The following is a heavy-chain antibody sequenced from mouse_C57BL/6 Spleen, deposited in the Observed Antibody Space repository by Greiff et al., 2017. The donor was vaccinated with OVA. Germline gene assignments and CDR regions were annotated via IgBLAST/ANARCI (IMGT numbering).Heavy chain of an antibody. Sequence: QVQLQQSGPELVKPGASVKISCKASGYSFTSYYIHWVKQRPGQGLEWIGWIYPGSGNTKYNEKFKGKATLTADTSSSTAYMQLSSLTSEDSAVYYCARRGSNHYFDYWGQGTTLTVSS. CDR1: GYSFTSYY. CDR3: ARRGSNHYFDY. CDR2: IYPGSGNT. J-gene: IGHJ2*01. D-gene: IGHD1-1*01. V-gene: IGHV1-66*01.